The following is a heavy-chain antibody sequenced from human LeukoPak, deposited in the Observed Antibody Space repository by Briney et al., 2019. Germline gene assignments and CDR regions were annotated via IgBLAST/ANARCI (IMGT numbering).Heavy chain of an antibody. Sequence: SETLSLTCSVHGSSFTGYYWSWIRQPPGKGLEWIGERNHRGSSYFNPSFESRVTISLDMSRKRFSLNLTSVTAADTAFYYCARGSGSYSGAADYWGQGTLVTVSS. V-gene: IGHV4-34*01. CDR3: ARGSGSYSGAADY. D-gene: IGHD6-19*01. J-gene: IGHJ4*02. CDR2: RNHRGSS. CDR1: GSSFTGYY.